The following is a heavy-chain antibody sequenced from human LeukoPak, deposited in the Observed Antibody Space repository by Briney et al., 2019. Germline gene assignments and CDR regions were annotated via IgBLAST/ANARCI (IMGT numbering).Heavy chain of an antibody. CDR2: ISASDGDT. D-gene: IGHD3-10*01. CDR3: ARDYYGTPPLDY. J-gene: IGHJ4*02. Sequence: ASVKVSCEASGYTFSSYGISWVRQAPGQGLEWMGWISASDGDTNYAQKLQGRVTMTTDTSTSTAYMELRSLRSDDTAVYFCARDYYGTPPLDYWGQGTLVTVSS. CDR1: GYTFSSYG. V-gene: IGHV1-18*01.